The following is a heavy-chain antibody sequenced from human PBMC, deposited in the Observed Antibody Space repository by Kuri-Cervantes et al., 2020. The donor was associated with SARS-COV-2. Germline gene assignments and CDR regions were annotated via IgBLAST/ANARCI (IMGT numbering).Heavy chain of an antibody. CDR1: GFTFSSYS. CDR3: ARDLGNNWNDPFDY. D-gene: IGHD1-20*01. V-gene: IGHV3-21*01. Sequence: GESLKISCAASGFTFSSYSMNWVRQAPGKGLEWVSSISSNSYIYYADSVKGRFTISRDNAKNSLYLQMNSLRAEDTAVYYCARDLGNNWNDPFDYWGQGTLVTVSS. J-gene: IGHJ4*02. CDR2: ISSNSYI.